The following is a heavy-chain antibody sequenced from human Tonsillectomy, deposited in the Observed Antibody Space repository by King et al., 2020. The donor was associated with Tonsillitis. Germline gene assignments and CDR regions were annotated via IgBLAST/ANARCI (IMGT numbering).Heavy chain of an antibody. V-gene: IGHV3-21*01. J-gene: IGHJ6*02. CDR1: GFTFSNYN. CDR3: TRHIQLWLEYYGMDV. Sequence: VQLVESGGGLVKPGGSLRLSCAASGFTFSNYNMNWVRQAPGKGLEWVSSISSSSNYIYYADSVKGRFTISRDNAKNSLYLQMNSLRAEDTAVYYCTRHIQLWLEYYGMDVWGQGTTVTVSS. D-gene: IGHD5-18*01. CDR2: ISSSSNYI.